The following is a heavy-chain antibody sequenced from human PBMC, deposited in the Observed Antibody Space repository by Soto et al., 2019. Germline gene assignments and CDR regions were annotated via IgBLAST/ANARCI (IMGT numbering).Heavy chain of an antibody. V-gene: IGHV3-23*01. J-gene: IGHJ4*02. CDR2: ISGSGGST. D-gene: IGHD3-9*01. CDR3: AISTVRYFDWLSAPFDY. CDR1: GFTFSSYA. Sequence: GGSLRLSCAASGFTFSSYAMSWVRQAPGKGLEWVSAISGSGGSTYYADSVKGRITISRDNSKNTLYLQMNSLRAEDTAVYYCAISTVRYFDWLSAPFDYWGQGTLVTVS.